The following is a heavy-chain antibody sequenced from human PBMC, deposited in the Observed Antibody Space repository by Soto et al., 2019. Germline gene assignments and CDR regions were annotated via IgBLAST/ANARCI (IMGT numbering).Heavy chain of an antibody. CDR3: ARGAISSGWQTYYYYYGMDV. CDR2: ISYDGSNK. Sequence: GGSLRLSCAASGFTFSSYAMHWVRQAPGKGLEWVAVISYDGSNKYYADSVKGRFTISRDNSKSTLYLQMNSLRAEDTAVYYCARGAISSGWQTYYYYYGMDVWGQGTTVTVSS. J-gene: IGHJ6*02. D-gene: IGHD6-19*01. CDR1: GFTFSSYA. V-gene: IGHV3-30-3*01.